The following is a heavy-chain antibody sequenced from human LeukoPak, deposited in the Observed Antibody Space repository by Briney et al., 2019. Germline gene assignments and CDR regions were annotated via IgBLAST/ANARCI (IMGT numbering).Heavy chain of an antibody. CDR3: ARGDSSGAFDV. V-gene: IGHV3-13*01. CDR1: GFTFSSYD. J-gene: IGHJ3*01. Sequence: GGSLRLSCAASGFTFSSYDMHWVRQATGKGLECVSAIGTAGDTYYPGSVKGRLTISRENAKNSLYLQMSSLRAGDTAVYYCARGDSSGAFDVWGQGTMVTVSS. CDR2: IGTAGDT. D-gene: IGHD3-22*01.